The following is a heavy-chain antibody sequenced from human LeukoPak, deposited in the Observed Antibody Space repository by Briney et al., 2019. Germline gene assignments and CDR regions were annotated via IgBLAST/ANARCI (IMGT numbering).Heavy chain of an antibody. CDR2: ISWNSGSI. D-gene: IGHD3-10*01. J-gene: IGHJ6*02. CDR1: GFTFDDYA. Sequence: PGRSLRLSCAASGFTFDDYAMHWVRQAPGKGLEWVSGISWNSGSIGYADSVKGRFTISRDNAKNSLYLQMNSLRAEDTALYYCAKAGTMVRGVINYYCGMDVWGQGTTVTVSS. V-gene: IGHV3-9*01. CDR3: AKAGTMVRGVINYYCGMDV.